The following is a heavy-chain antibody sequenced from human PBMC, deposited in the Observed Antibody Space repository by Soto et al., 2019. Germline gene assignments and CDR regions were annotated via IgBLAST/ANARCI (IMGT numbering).Heavy chain of an antibody. CDR1: GYTLTSFA. Sequence: QVQLVQSGAEVKKPGASVKVPCKAPGYTLTSFAMHWVRQAPEQRLEWMEWTNAGNGNTKYSQKFQGRVTITGDTAASTAYMELSSLRSEDTAVYYCERAVPFSMDVWGQGTTVTVSS. V-gene: IGHV1-3*01. CDR3: ERAVPFSMDV. J-gene: IGHJ6*02. CDR2: TNAGNGNT.